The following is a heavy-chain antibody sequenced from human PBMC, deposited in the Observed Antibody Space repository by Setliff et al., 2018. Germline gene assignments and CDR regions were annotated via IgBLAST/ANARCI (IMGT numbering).Heavy chain of an antibody. CDR3: VNDIWDYLNAFDV. D-gene: IGHD1-7*01. Sequence: PGGSLRLSCAASGFTFSDYYITWIRQAPGKGLEWVSYISSSGRTIYYADSVKGRFTISRDNAKNSLHLQMDSLRAEDTAVYYCVNDIWDYLNAFDVWGQGTRVTVSS. CDR1: GFTFSDYY. CDR2: ISSSGRTI. V-gene: IGHV3-11*01. J-gene: IGHJ3*01.